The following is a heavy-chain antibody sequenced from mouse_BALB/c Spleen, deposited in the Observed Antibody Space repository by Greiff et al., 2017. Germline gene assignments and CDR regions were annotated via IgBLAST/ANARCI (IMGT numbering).Heavy chain of an antibody. D-gene: IGHD1-1*01. V-gene: IGHV3-8*02. CDR2: ISYSGST. J-gene: IGHJ2*01. CDR1: GDSITSGY. Sequence: EVQRVESGPSLVKPSQTLSLTCSVTGDSITSGYWNWIRKFPGNKLEYMGYISYSGSTYYNPSLKSRISITRDTSKNQYYLQLNSVTTEDTATYYCARCYYYGSTYYFDYWGQGTTRTVSS. CDR3: ARCYYYGSTYYFDY.